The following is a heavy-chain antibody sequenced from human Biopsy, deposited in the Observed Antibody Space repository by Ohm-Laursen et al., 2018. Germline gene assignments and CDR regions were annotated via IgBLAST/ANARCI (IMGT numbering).Heavy chain of an antibody. J-gene: IGHJ6*02. D-gene: IGHD4-11*01. V-gene: IGHV4-59*02. Sequence: SDTLSLTWTVSGDSVTKYYWSWIRQPPGKGLEWIGHIYYSVMTNYNPSLQSRVSISVDTSRNQVSLTLSSVTAADTAMYYCARDSGILNYGNFKYYHYYGMDVWGQGTKVTVSS. CDR1: GDSVTKYY. CDR3: ARDSGILNYGNFKYYHYYGMDV. CDR2: IYYSVMT.